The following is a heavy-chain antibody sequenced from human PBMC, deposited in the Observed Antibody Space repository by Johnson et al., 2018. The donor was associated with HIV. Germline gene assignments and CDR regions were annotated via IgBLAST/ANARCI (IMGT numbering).Heavy chain of an antibody. V-gene: IGHV3-33*05. J-gene: IGHJ3*02. CDR3: AGRSSAWYEDAFDI. Sequence: QVQLVESGGGLVKPGGSLRLSCAASGFTFSSFGMHWVRQAPGKGLDWVAVISYDGSNKYYGDSVKGRFTISRDNSKNTLFLQMNSLRVEDTAIYYCAGRSSAWYEDAFDIWGQGTMVTVYS. CDR1: GFTFSSFG. CDR2: ISYDGSNK. D-gene: IGHD6-19*01.